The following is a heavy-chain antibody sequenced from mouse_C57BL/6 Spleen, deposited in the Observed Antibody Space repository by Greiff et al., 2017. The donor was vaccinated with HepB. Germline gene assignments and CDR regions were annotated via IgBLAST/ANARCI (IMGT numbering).Heavy chain of an antibody. D-gene: IGHD2-1*01. CDR1: GYTFTSYW. CDR3: ARGGNYPHYYAMDY. Sequence: QVQLKQPGAELVMPGASVKLSCKASGYTFTSYWMHWVKQRPGQGLEWIGEIDPSDSYTNYNQKFKGKSTLTVDKSSSTAYMQLSSLTSEDSAVYYCARGGNYPHYYAMDYWGQGTSVTVSS. J-gene: IGHJ4*01. V-gene: IGHV1-69*01. CDR2: IDPSDSYT.